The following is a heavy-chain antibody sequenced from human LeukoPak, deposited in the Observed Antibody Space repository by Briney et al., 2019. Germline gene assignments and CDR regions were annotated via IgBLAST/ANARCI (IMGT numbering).Heavy chain of an antibody. CDR2: VYHSGTT. Sequence: SETLSLTCTVSGGSISSSSHYWGCIRQSPGKGLEWIGSVYHSGTTYYNPSLKSRVTISVDTSKNQFSLKLKSVTAADTAVYYCTSARGDSSCWYAWFDPWGQGTLVTVSS. D-gene: IGHD6-19*01. J-gene: IGHJ5*02. V-gene: IGHV4-39*07. CDR1: GGSISSSSHY. CDR3: TSARGDSSCWYAWFDP.